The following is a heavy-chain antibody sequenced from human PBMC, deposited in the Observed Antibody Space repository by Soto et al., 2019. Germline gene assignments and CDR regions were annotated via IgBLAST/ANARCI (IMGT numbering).Heavy chain of an antibody. CDR2: IYSGGST. J-gene: IGHJ4*02. V-gene: IGHV3-53*04. CDR1: GFTVSSNY. CDR3: ARGYYYGSGRLGSNSDY. D-gene: IGHD3-10*01. Sequence: EVQLVESGGGLVQPGGSLRLSCAASGFTVSSNYMSWVRQAPGKGLEWVSVIYSGGSTYYADSVKGRFTISRHNSKNTLYFQMNSLRAEDTAVYYCARGYYYGSGRLGSNSDYWGQGTLVTVS.